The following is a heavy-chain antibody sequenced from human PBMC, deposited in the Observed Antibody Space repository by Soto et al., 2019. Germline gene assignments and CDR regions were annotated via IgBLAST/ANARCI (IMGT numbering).Heavy chain of an antibody. D-gene: IGHD4-4*01. CDR3: AHRPTPYSEYDHWFDP. Sequence: SGPTLVNPTQTLTLTCTFSGFSFSTSGVGVGWIRQPPGKALEWLALIYWDYDKRYSPSLKSRLTITKDTSKNQVVLTMTNMDPVDTATYYCAHRPTPYSEYDHWFDPWGQGTLVTVYS. J-gene: IGHJ5*02. V-gene: IGHV2-5*02. CDR1: GFSFSTSGVG. CDR2: IYWDYDK.